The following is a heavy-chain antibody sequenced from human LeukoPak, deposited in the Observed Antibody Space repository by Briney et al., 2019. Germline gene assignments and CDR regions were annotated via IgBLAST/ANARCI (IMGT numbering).Heavy chain of an antibody. CDR2: IKQDGSEK. CDR1: GFTFSSYW. CDR3: ARGGRSVYYDSSGSHPHFDY. D-gene: IGHD3-22*01. J-gene: IGHJ4*02. Sequence: GGSLRLSCAASGFTFSSYWMSWVRQAPGKGLEWVANIKQDGSEKYYVDSVKGRFTISRDNAKNSLYLQMNSLRAEDTAVYYCARGGRSVYYDSSGSHPHFDYWGQGTLVTVSS. V-gene: IGHV3-7*01.